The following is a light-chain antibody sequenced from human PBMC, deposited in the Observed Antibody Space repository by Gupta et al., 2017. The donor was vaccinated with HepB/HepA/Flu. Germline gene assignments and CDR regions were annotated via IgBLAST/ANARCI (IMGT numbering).Light chain of an antibody. Sequence: EIVLTPSPGTLSLSPGERATLSCRASQTVSNSYLAWYQQKPGQAPRLFIYGASSRATGIPDRFSGSGSGTDFTLTISRVEPEDFAVYYCQQYGSSPLTFGGGTKVEIK. V-gene: IGKV3-20*01. J-gene: IGKJ4*01. CDR2: GAS. CDR1: QTVSNSY. CDR3: QQYGSSPLT.